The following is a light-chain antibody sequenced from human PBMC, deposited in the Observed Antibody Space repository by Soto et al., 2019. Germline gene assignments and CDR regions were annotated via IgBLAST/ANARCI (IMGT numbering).Light chain of an antibody. CDR2: SNT. CDR1: TSNIGSNT. Sequence: QSVLAQPPSTSGTPGQRVSFSCSGRTSNIGSNTVNWYQQLPGTAPKLLFYSNTQRPSGVPNRFSGSKSGTSASLAISGLQSEDEADYYCAAWDDSLNGYVFGTGTKLTVL. J-gene: IGLJ1*01. V-gene: IGLV1-44*01. CDR3: AAWDDSLNGYV.